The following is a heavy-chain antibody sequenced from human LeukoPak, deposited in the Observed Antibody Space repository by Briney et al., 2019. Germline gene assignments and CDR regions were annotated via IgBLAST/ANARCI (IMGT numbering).Heavy chain of an antibody. J-gene: IGHJ4*02. D-gene: IGHD5-18*01. V-gene: IGHV3-48*04. CDR3: ARDTNTAMVTYYFDY. Sequence: GGSLRLSCAASGFTFSSYSMNWVRQAPGKGLEWVSYISSSSSTIYYADSVKGRFTISRDNAKNSLYLQMNSLRAEDTAVYYCARDTNTAMVTYYFDYWGQGTLVTVSS. CDR2: ISSSSSTI. CDR1: GFTFSSYS.